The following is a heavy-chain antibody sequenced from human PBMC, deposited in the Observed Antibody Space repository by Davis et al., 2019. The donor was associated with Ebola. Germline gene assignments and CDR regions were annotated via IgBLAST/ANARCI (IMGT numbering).Heavy chain of an antibody. CDR3: AGGDFWSGQFDY. Sequence: GESLKISCAASGFTFSNYAMHWVRQAPGKGLEWVAVITYDGSSKHSADSVKGRFTISRDNSKTTLYLQMNSLRAEDTAVYFCAGGDFWSGQFDYWGQGTLVTVSS. V-gene: IGHV3-30*14. CDR1: GFTFSNYA. J-gene: IGHJ4*02. CDR2: ITYDGSSK. D-gene: IGHD3-3*01.